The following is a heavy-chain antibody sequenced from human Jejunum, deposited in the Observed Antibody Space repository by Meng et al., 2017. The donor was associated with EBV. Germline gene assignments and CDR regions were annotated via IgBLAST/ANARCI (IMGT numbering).Heavy chain of an antibody. J-gene: IGHJ4*02. Sequence: VEVVQAGAEVKKPGASVRVSCKGSGYTFTKYLIHWVRQSPGQGLEWMGILNPSTTYIEYAQKFRGRVTMTKDTSTSTVCMELSSLKSEDTAVYYCAREQAGTYQFDYWGQGSLVTVSS. CDR1: GYTFTKYL. D-gene: IGHD6-19*01. CDR2: LNPSTTYI. CDR3: AREQAGTYQFDY. V-gene: IGHV1-46*01.